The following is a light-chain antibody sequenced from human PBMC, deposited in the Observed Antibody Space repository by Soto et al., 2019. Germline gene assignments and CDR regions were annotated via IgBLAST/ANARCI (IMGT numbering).Light chain of an antibody. J-gene: IGKJ2*01. CDR2: GAS. V-gene: IGKV3-20*01. Sequence: VLTQSPGTLSLSPGERATLSCRASQSVSNNYLARYQQKPGQPPRLLIYGASSRATGIPDRFSGSGSGTDLTFTISRLEPEDFAVYYCQQYGSFPYTFGQGTKLEIQ. CDR3: QQYGSFPYT. CDR1: QSVSNNY.